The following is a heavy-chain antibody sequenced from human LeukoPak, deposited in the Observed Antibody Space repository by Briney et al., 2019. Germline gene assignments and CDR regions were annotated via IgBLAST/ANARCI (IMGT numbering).Heavy chain of an antibody. CDR2: INPGGIT. D-gene: IGHD4-17*01. CDR3: ARALSTVTTYFDS. CDR1: GGSPSGYY. Sequence: SETLSLTCAVSGGSPSGYYWSWIRQPPGKGLEWIGEINPGGITNYNPSFKSRVTISADTSKSQFSLEVRSVTAADTAMFYCARALSTVTTYFDSWGQGTLLTVSP. V-gene: IGHV4-34*01. J-gene: IGHJ4*02.